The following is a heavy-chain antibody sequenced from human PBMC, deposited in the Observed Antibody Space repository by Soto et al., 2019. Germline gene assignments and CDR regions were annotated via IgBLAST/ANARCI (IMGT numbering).Heavy chain of an antibody. D-gene: IGHD3-16*01. CDR3: AKRLSRQSHNWFDP. J-gene: IGHJ5*02. CDR1: GFTFSSYA. Sequence: GGSLRLSCAASGFTFSSYAMSWVRQAPGKGLEWVSAISGSGGSTYYADSVKGRFTISRDNSKNTLYLQMSSLRAEDTAVYYCAKRLSRQSHNWFDPWGQGTLVTVSS. V-gene: IGHV3-23*01. CDR2: ISGSGGST.